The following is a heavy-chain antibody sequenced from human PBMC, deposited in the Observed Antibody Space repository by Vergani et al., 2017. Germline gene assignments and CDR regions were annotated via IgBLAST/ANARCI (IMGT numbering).Heavy chain of an antibody. CDR1: GFTFSDYY. Sequence: QVQLVESGGGLVKPGGSLRLSCAASGFTFSDYYMSWIRQAPGKGLEGVSYISSSSSYTNYADSVKGRFTISRDNAKNSLYLQMNSLRAEDTAVYYCARDSMTTVTTGRSDAFDIWGQGTMVTVSS. CDR3: ARDSMTTVTTGRSDAFDI. D-gene: IGHD4-17*01. J-gene: IGHJ3*02. V-gene: IGHV3-11*06. CDR2: ISSSSSYT.